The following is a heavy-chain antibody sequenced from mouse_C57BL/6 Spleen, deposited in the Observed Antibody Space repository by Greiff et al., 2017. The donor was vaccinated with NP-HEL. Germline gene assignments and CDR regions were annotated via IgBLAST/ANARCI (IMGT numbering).Heavy chain of an antibody. CDR1: GYTFTSYW. D-gene: IGHD1-3*01. Sequence: QVHVQQPGAELVKPGASVKMSCKASGYTFTSYWITWVKQRPGQGLEWIGDIYPGSGSTNYNEKFKSKATLTVDTSSSTAYMQLSSLTSEDSAVYYCAREEDISNRGENYFDYWGQGTTLTVSS. CDR3: AREEDISNRGENYFDY. J-gene: IGHJ2*01. CDR2: IYPGSGST. V-gene: IGHV1-55*01.